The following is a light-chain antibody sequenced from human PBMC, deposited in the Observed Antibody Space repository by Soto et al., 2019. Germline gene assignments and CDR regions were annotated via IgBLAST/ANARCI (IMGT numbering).Light chain of an antibody. CDR2: GAS. CDR3: QQYGSSPLFT. J-gene: IGKJ3*01. CDR1: QSVSSSY. V-gene: IGKV3-20*01. Sequence: EIVLTQSPGTLSLSPGERATLSCRARQSVSSSYLAWYQQKPGQAPTLLIYGASTRATGIPDRVSGSGSGTDFTLTSSRLEPEDFAVYYCQQYGSSPLFTLGPGTKVDIK.